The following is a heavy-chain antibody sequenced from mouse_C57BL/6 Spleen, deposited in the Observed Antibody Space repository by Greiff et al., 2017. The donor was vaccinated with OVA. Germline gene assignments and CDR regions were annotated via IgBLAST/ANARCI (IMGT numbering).Heavy chain of an antibody. J-gene: IGHJ2*01. D-gene: IGHD2-3*01. CDR1: GYTFTSYW. CDR2: IDPYDSET. Sequence: QVQLQQPGAELVRPGSSVKLSCKASGYTFTSYWMHWVKQRPIQGLEWIGNIDPYDSETHYNQKFKDKATLTVDKSSSTAYMQLSSLTSEDSAVYYCARYNRYDGCRFDYWGQGTTLTVSS. V-gene: IGHV1-52*01. CDR3: ARYNRYDGCRFDY.